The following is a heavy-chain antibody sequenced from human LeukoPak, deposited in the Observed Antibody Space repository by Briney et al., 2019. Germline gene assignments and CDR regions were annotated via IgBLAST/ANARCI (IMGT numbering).Heavy chain of an antibody. CDR3: ARLRIEAAGDYFYHGMDV. CDR1: GGSISSSGHY. J-gene: IGHJ6*02. CDR2: IYYSGST. Sequence: SETLSLTCNVSGGSISSSGHYWGWIRQPPGKGPEWIGSIYYSGSTYYNPSLKSRVTISVDTSKNQFSLNLTSVTAADTAVYYCARLRIEAAGDYFYHGMDVWGQGTTVTVSS. V-gene: IGHV4-39*07. D-gene: IGHD6-13*01.